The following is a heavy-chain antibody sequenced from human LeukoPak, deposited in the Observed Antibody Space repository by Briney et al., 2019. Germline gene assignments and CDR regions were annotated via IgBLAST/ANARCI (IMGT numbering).Heavy chain of an antibody. CDR3: ARKESSGWYWDFDY. J-gene: IGHJ4*02. CDR1: GYTFTGYY. D-gene: IGHD6-19*01. V-gene: IGHV1-2*02. Sequence: PGAPVKVSCKASGYTFTGYYMHWVRQAPGQGLEWMGWINPNSGGTNYAQRFQGRVTMTRDTSISTAYMELSRLRSDDTAVYYCARKESSGWYWDFDYWGQGTLVTVSS. CDR2: INPNSGGT.